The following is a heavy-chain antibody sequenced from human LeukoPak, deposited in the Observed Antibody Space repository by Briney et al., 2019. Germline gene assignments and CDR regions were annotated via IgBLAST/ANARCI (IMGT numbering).Heavy chain of an antibody. J-gene: IGHJ3*02. CDR1: GGSIISYY. Sequence: SETLSLTCTVSGGSIISYYWSWIRQPPGKGLEWIGYIYYSGSTKYNPSLKSRVTISLDTSKNQFSLKLNSVTAADTAVYYCAQSSCPLQAFDIWGQGTMVTVSS. CDR2: IYYSGST. D-gene: IGHD6-19*01. CDR3: AQSSCPLQAFDI. V-gene: IGHV4-59*01.